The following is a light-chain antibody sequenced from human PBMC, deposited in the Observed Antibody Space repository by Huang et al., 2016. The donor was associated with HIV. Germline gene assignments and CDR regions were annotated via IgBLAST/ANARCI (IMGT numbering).Light chain of an antibody. V-gene: IGKV3-20*01. CDR2: GAS. J-gene: IGKJ1*01. CDR3: QQYGSSVVT. CDR1: QSFSSNY. Sequence: EIVLTQSPGTLSLSPGERATLSCRASQSFSSNYLAWYQQKPGQAPRLLIYGASSRATGSPDRFRGSGSGTDFILIISRLEPEDFAVYYCQQYGSSVVTFGQGTKLEV.